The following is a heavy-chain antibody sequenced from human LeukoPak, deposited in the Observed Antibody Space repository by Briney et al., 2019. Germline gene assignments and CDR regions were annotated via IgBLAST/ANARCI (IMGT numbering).Heavy chain of an antibody. D-gene: IGHD6-13*01. Sequence: GGSLRLSCAASGFTFSNAWMSWVRQAPGKGLEWVGRIKSKTDGGTTDYAAPVKGRFTISRDNAKNSLYLQMNSLRAEDTAVYYCAKDWLSSSWTFDYWGQGTLVTVSS. CDR2: IKSKTDGGTT. CDR3: AKDWLSSSWTFDY. CDR1: GFTFSNAW. V-gene: IGHV3-15*01. J-gene: IGHJ4*02.